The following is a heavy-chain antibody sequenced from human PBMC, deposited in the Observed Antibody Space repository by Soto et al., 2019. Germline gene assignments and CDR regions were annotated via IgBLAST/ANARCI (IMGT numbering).Heavy chain of an antibody. CDR3: ARRLSAGGYCSGGSCYSLGGEKKQDAFDI. CDR2: IYPGDSDT. J-gene: IGHJ3*02. CDR1: GYSFTSYW. V-gene: IGHV5-51*01. D-gene: IGHD2-15*01. Sequence: EVQLVQSGAEVKKPGESLKISCKGSGYSFTSYWIGWVRQMPGKGLEWMGIIYPGDSDTRYSPSFQGQVTISADKSISTAYLQWSSLKASDTAMYYCARRLSAGGYCSGGSCYSLGGEKKQDAFDIWGQGTMVTVSS.